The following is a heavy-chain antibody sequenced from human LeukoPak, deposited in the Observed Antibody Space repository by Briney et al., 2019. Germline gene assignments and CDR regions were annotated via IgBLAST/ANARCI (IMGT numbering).Heavy chain of an antibody. V-gene: IGHV6-1*01. CDR1: GDSVSSNSAA. D-gene: IGHD3-16*02. J-gene: IGHJ5*02. Sequence: SQTLSLTCAISGDSVSSNSAAWNWIRQSPSRGLEWLGRTYYRSKWYNDYAVSVKSRITINPDTSKNQFSLKLSSVTAADTAVYYCARHGLGVWGSYRVNWFDPWGQGTLVTVSS. CDR2: TYYRSKWYN. CDR3: ARHGLGVWGSYRVNWFDP.